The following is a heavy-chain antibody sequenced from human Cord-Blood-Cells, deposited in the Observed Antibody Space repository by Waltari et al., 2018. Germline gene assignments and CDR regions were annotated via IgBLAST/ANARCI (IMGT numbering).Heavy chain of an antibody. CDR2: IIPILGIA. Sequence: QVQLVQSGAEVKKPGSSVKVSCKASGGTFSSYAISWVRQAPGQGLEWMGGIIPILGIANYAQKCQDRVTITADKSTSTAYMELSSLRSEDTAVYYCARDYYGSGSYAFDIWGQGTMVTGSS. V-gene: IGHV1-69*10. CDR3: ARDYYGSGSYAFDI. J-gene: IGHJ3*02. CDR1: GGTFSSYA. D-gene: IGHD3-10*01.